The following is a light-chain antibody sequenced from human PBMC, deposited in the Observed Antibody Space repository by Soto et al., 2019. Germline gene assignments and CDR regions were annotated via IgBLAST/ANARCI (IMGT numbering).Light chain of an antibody. CDR3: QSNYILPWT. V-gene: IGKV1-9*01. J-gene: IGKJ1*01. CDR1: HDISTY. Sequence: DIQLTQSPSLLSASVGDRVTITCRASHDISTYLAWYQHKPGKAPQLLIYSASTLQIGVPSRFSGSVSGTDFTLTITTLQPDDFASYYCQSNYILPWTFGQGTKVDIK. CDR2: SAS.